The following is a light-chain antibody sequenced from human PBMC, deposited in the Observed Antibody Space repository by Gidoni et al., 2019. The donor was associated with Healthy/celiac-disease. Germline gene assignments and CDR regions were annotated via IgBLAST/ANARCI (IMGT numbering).Light chain of an antibody. Sequence: ELVLKPSPSTLSSSPGKSATLSCRASQSVSSYLACYQQKPGQPPRLLIYDTSNKTTGIPATFSGSGSGTDFTLTIRSLEPEDFAVYCCQQRSNWPLITFVTAPRLEIK. CDR2: DTS. V-gene: IGKV3-11*01. CDR3: QQRSNWPLIT. J-gene: IGKJ5*01. CDR1: QSVSSY.